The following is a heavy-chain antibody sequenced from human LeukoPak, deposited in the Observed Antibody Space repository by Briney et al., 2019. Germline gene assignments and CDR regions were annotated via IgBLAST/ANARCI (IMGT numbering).Heavy chain of an antibody. CDR2: IRSSSSYI. Sequence: GGSLRLSCAASGFTFSSYNMNWVRQAPGKGLEWVSSIRSSSSYIYYADSVKGRFTISRDNAKNSPYLQMNSLRAEDTAVYYCARDPPSFQYWGQGTLVTVSS. CDR1: GFTFSSYN. J-gene: IGHJ1*01. V-gene: IGHV3-21*01. CDR3: ARDPPSFQY.